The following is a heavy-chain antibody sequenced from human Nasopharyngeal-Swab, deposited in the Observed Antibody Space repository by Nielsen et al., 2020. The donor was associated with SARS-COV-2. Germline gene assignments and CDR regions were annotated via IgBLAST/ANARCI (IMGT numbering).Heavy chain of an antibody. CDR2: ISSSGSTI. V-gene: IGHV3-48*03. CDR1: GFTFSSYE. J-gene: IGHJ6*03. D-gene: IGHD1-1*01. Sequence: GGSLRLSCAASGFTFSSYEMNWVRQAPGKGLEWVSYISSSGSTIYYADSVKGRFTISRDNAKNSLYLQMNSLRAEDTAVYYCARVTTAAGYYYYYMDVWGKGTTVTV. CDR3: ARVTTAAGYYYYYMDV.